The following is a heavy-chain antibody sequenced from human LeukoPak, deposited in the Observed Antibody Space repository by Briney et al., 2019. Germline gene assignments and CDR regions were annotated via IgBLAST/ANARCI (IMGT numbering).Heavy chain of an antibody. CDR2: IYPGDSDT. J-gene: IGHJ3*02. CDR3: ARLGLSNAFDI. D-gene: IGHD3-16*02. CDR1: GYRFTSYW. V-gene: IGHV5-51*01. Sequence: GGSLKTSLKGSGYRFTSYWIGWGRPMPGKGLGWMGIIYPGDSDTRYSPSLQGQVTISADKSISTAYLQWSSLKASDTAMYYCARLGLSNAFDIWGQGTMVTVSS.